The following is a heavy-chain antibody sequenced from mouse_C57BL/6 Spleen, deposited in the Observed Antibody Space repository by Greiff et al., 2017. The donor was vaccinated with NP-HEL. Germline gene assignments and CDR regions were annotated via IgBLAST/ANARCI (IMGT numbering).Heavy chain of an antibody. D-gene: IGHD2-4*01. CDR3: ARDRGVYYDYLYYAMDY. J-gene: IGHJ4*01. Sequence: EVQLVESGGGLVKPGGSLKLSCAASGFTFSSYAMSWVRQTPEKRLEWVATISDGGSYTYYPDNVKGRFTISRDNAKNNLYLQMSHLKSEDTAMYYCARDRGVYYDYLYYAMDYWGQGTSVTVSS. CDR1: GFTFSSYA. CDR2: ISDGGSYT. V-gene: IGHV5-4*01.